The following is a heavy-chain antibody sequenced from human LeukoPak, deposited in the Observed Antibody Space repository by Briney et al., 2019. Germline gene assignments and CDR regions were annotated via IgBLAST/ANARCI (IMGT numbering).Heavy chain of an antibody. J-gene: IGHJ3*02. CDR2: ISGDGGRT. CDR3: SKDVAVAGTGAFDI. D-gene: IGHD6-19*01. V-gene: IGHV3-43*02. Sequence: PGGSLRLSCAASGFTFDDYAMHWVRQAPGKGLEWASLISGDGGRTYYADSVKGRFTISRDNSKNSLYLQMNSLRTEDTALYSCSKDVAVAGTGAFDIWGQGTMVTVSS. CDR1: GFTFDDYA.